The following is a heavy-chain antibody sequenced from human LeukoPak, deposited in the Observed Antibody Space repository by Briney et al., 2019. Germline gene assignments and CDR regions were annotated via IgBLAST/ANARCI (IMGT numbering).Heavy chain of an antibody. CDR1: GFTFSSYA. Sequence: GGSLRLSCAASGFTFSSYAMSWVRQAPGKGLEWVSAISGSGGSAYYADSVKGRFTISRDNSKNTLYLQMNSLRAEDTAVYYCAKELRYSYGYFPDYWGQGTLVTVSS. CDR2: ISGSGGSA. J-gene: IGHJ4*02. D-gene: IGHD5-18*01. V-gene: IGHV3-23*01. CDR3: AKELRYSYGYFPDY.